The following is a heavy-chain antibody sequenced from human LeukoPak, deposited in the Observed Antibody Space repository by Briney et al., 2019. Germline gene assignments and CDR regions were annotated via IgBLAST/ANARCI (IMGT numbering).Heavy chain of an antibody. V-gene: IGHV1-18*01. D-gene: IGHD3-16*01. J-gene: IGHJ4*02. CDR1: GYTFTSYG. CDR2: ISAYNGNT. Sequence: ASVKVSCKASGYTFTSYGISWVRQAPGQGLEWMGWISAYNGNTNYAQKLQGRVTMTTDTSTSTAYMELRSLRSDDTAVYYCARDLVLRVWGWGDFDYWGWEPWSPSPQ. CDR3: ARDLVLRVWGWGDFDY.